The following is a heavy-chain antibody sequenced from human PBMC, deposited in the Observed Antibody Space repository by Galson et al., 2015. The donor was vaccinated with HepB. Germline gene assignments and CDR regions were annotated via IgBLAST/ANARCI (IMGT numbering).Heavy chain of an antibody. D-gene: IGHD4-17*01. J-gene: IGHJ6*02. CDR2: IWYDGSNT. CDR1: GFIFSSYG. V-gene: IGHV3-33*01. CDR3: ARVGVRSYYYCMDV. Sequence: SLRLSCAASGFIFSSYGMHWVRQAPGKGLEWVAVIWYDGSNTYYADSVKGRFTISRDNSKNTLYLQMNSLRAEDTAVYYCARVGVRSYYYCMDVWAKGPRSPSP.